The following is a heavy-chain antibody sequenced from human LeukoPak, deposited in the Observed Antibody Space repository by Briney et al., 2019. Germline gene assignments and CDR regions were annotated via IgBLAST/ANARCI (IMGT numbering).Heavy chain of an antibody. J-gene: IGHJ3*02. CDR2: IYPGDSDT. Sequence: GESLKISCKGSGYSFTNYWIAWVRQRPGKGLEWMGIIYPGDSDTRYSPSFQGQVTISADKSISTAYLQWSSLKASDTAMYYCARHRYYDFWSGYLDAFDIWGQGTMVTVSS. V-gene: IGHV5-51*01. CDR3: ARHRYYDFWSGYLDAFDI. CDR1: GYSFTNYW. D-gene: IGHD3-3*01.